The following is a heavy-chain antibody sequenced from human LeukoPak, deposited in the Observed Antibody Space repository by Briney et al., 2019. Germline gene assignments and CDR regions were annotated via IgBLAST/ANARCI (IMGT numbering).Heavy chain of an antibody. V-gene: IGHV3-43*02. CDR3: AKPFDGNWNDVPFDY. CDR1: GLTFDDYA. D-gene: IGHD1-20*01. CDR2: ISGDGGST. J-gene: IGHJ4*02. Sequence: PGGSLKLSCAASGLTFDDYAMHWVRQAPGKGLEWVSLISGDGGSTYYADSVKGRFTISRDNSKNSLYLQMNSLRTEDTALYYCAKPFDGNWNDVPFDYWGQGTLVTVSS.